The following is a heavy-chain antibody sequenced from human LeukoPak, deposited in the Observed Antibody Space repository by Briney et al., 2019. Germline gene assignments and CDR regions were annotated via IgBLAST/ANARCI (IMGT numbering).Heavy chain of an antibody. D-gene: IGHD2-15*01. CDR1: GASISTYY. J-gene: IGHJ4*02. Sequence: SETLSLTCSVSGASISTYYWSWIRQPPEKGLEWIGYIHYSGSTSYNASLKSRVTISVDTSKNQFSLKLSSVTAADTAVYYCARLIVVVVAATPHFADWGQGTLVTVSS. V-gene: IGHV4-59*08. CDR3: ARLIVVVVAATPHFAD. CDR2: IHYSGST.